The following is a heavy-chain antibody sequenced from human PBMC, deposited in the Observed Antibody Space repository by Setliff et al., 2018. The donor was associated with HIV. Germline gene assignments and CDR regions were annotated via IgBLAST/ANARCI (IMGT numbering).Heavy chain of an antibody. V-gene: IGHV1-8*02. D-gene: IGHD6-19*01. CDR1: GYTFTSYD. CDR3: ARGAWYTSGWYSSRYMDV. J-gene: IGHJ6*03. CDR2: MNPNSGNT. Sequence: ASVKVSCKASGYTFTSYDINWVRQATGQGLEWMGWMNPNSGNTGYAQKFQGRVTMTRNTSISTAYMELSSLRSEDTAVYYCARGAWYTSGWYSSRYMDVWGRGTTVTVSS.